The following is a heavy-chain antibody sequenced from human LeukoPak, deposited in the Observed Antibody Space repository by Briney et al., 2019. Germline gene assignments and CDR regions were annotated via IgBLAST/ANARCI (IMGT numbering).Heavy chain of an antibody. CDR2: IYSGAST. D-gene: IGHD5-12*01. CDR1: GFTVSSNY. Sequence: PGGSLRLSCAASGFTVSSNYMSWVRQAPGKGLEWVSVIYSGASTYYADSVKGRFTISRDNSKNTLYLQMNSLRAEDTAVYYCARALLYSGYPPNWGQGTLVTVSS. J-gene: IGHJ4*02. V-gene: IGHV3-66*01. CDR3: ARALLYSGYPPN.